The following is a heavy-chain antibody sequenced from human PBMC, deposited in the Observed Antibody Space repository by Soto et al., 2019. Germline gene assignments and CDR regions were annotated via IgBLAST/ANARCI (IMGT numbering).Heavy chain of an antibody. Sequence: QVQLVQSGAEVKKPGASVKVSCKASGYTFTSYAMHWVRQAPGQRLEWMGWINAGNGNTKYSQKFQGRVTITRDTAASTAYMELSRLRSEETDVYYCAREGSDSVWGSYRYGYFDLWGRGTLVSVSS. D-gene: IGHD3-16*02. CDR3: AREGSDSVWGSYRYGYFDL. CDR2: INAGNGNT. J-gene: IGHJ2*01. CDR1: GYTFTSYA. V-gene: IGHV1-3*01.